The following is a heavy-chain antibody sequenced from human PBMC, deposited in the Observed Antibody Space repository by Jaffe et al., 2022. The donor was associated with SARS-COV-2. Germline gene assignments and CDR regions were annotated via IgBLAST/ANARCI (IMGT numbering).Heavy chain of an antibody. J-gene: IGHJ4*02. V-gene: IGHV3-30-3*01. CDR2: ISYDGSNK. CDR3: ASGWDTAMVKTDFDY. D-gene: IGHD5-18*01. Sequence: QVQLVESGGGVVQPGRSLRLSCAASGFTFSSYAMHWVRQAPGKGLEWVAVISYDGSNKYYADSVKGRFTISRDNSKNTLYLQMNSLRAEDTAVYYCASGWDTAMVKTDFDYWGQGTLVTVSS. CDR1: GFTFSSYA.